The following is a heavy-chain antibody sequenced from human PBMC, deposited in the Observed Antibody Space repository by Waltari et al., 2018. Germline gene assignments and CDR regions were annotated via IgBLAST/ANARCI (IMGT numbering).Heavy chain of an antibody. CDR2: INHSGST. D-gene: IGHD3-9*01. CDR3: ARDPYYDILTGYGMLGNWFDP. J-gene: IGHJ5*02. V-gene: IGHV4-34*01. Sequence: QVQLQQWGAGLLKPSETLSLTCAVYGGSFSGYYWSWIRQPPGKGLEWIGEINHSGSTNYNPSLKSRVTISVDTSKNQFSLKLSSVTAADTAVYYCARDPYYDILTGYGMLGNWFDPWGQGTLVTVSS. CDR1: GGSFSGYY.